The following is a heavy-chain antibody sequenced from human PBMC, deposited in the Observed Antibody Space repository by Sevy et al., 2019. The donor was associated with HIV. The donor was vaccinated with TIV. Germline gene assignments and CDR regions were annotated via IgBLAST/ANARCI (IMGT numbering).Heavy chain of an antibody. CDR3: ARQGRPSHCSGGSCYYFDY. V-gene: IGHV3-30-3*01. CDR1: GFTFSSYA. J-gene: IGHJ4*02. CDR2: ISYDGSNK. D-gene: IGHD2-15*01. Sequence: GGSLRLSCAASGFTFSSYAMHWVRQAPGKGLEWVAVISYDGSNKYYADSVKGRFTISRDNSKNTLYLQMNSLRAEDTAMYYCARQGRPSHCSGGSCYYFDYWGEGTLVTVSS.